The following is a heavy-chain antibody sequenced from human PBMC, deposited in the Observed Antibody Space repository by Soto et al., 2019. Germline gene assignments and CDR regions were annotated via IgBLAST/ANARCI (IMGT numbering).Heavy chain of an antibody. J-gene: IGHJ3*02. Sequence: QVQLQESGPGLVKPSETLSLTCTVSGGSISSYYWSWIRQPPGKGLEWIGYIYYSGSTNYNPSLXSXVXRTXDTSKTQFSLTLSSVTAADTAVYYCARLWGGAFGIWGQGTMVTVSS. CDR2: IYYSGST. CDR3: ARLWGGAFGI. D-gene: IGHD2-21*01. CDR1: GGSISSYY. V-gene: IGHV4-59*01.